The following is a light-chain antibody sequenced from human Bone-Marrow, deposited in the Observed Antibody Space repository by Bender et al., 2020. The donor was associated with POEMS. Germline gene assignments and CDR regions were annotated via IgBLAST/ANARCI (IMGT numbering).Light chain of an antibody. V-gene: IGLV1-47*01. CDR3: AAWDDSLSGLV. CDR2: RNV. J-gene: IGLJ2*01. Sequence: QSVLTQPPSASGTPGQRVTISCSGSSSNIGSHFVYWYQQLPGTAPKLLIYRNVQRPSGFPGRFSGSKSGISASLAISGLRSEDEGDYHCAAWDDSLSGLVFGGGTKLTVL. CDR1: SSNIGSHF.